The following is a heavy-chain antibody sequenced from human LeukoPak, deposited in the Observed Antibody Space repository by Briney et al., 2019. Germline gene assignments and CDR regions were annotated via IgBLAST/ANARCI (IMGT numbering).Heavy chain of an antibody. V-gene: IGHV4-59*08. CDR3: ARHSLEAFDY. J-gene: IGHJ4*02. D-gene: IGHD3-3*01. Sequence: SETLSLTCIVSGDSISRNYWSWIRQPPGKGLEWIGYIYYSGNTNYNPSLESRATISVDTSKNQFSLKLSSVTATDTAVYYCARHSLEAFDYWGQGNLVTVSS. CDR2: IYYSGNT. CDR1: GDSISRNY.